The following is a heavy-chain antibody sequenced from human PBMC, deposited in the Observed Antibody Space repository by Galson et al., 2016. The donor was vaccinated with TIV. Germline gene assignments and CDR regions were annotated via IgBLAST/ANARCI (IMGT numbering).Heavy chain of an antibody. D-gene: IGHD3-22*01. V-gene: IGHV1-69*05. J-gene: IGHJ2*01. CDR2: IMPIFDKP. CDR1: GHIFINYP. CDR3: ARGGGTYYQTYWYFNL. Sequence: SVKVSCKASGHIFINYPISWVRQAPGQGLEWMGGIMPIFDKPTYAQKFQGRVTITTDKSTSTTYMVLSSLRSEDTAVYYCARGGGTYYQTYWYFNLWGRGTLVTVSS.